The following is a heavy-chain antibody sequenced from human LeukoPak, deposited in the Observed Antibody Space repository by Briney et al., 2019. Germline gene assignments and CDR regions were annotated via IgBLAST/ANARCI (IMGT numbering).Heavy chain of an antibody. CDR2: IFYSGST. V-gene: IGHV4-59*08. CDR1: GGSISSYY. J-gene: IGHJ4*02. Sequence: SETLSLTCTVSGGSISSYYWSWIRQSPGKGLEWIGSIFYSGSTDYNPSLKSRVTISVDTSKNQFSLKVSSVTAADTAVYYCARGNSYFDYWVQGTLVTVSS. D-gene: IGHD4-23*01. CDR3: ARGNSYFDY.